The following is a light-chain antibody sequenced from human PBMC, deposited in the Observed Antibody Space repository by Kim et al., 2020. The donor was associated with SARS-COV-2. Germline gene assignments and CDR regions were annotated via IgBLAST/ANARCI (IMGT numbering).Light chain of an antibody. CDR1: RYNIGAGFD. CDR2: GNN. J-gene: IGLJ2*01. CDR3: QSYGTSVI. V-gene: IGLV1-40*01. Sequence: APGPTVTLPCAGDRYNIGAGFDGHWYQQLPRSAPKLLIYGNNNRPSGVPDRFSGSRSAPSASLVITGLQVEDEGVYYCQSYGTSVIFGGGTQLTVL.